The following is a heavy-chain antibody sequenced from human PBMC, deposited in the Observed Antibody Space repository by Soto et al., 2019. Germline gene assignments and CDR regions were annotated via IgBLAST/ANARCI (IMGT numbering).Heavy chain of an antibody. CDR3: ARDRAFCRGRSGYSPPDYYYDMDV. CDR1: GVSISSSY. D-gene: IGHD2-15*01. J-gene: IGHJ6*03. Sequence: QVQLQESGPGLVKPSETLSLTCTVSGVSISSSYWSWIRQPPGKGLEWIGYIYNSGSTNYNPSLKSRGTISVDTSKNQVALGLRAVAAADTAVYDGARDRAFCRGRSGYSPPDYYYDMDVWGKGTTVTVS. V-gene: IGHV4-59*01. CDR2: IYNSGST.